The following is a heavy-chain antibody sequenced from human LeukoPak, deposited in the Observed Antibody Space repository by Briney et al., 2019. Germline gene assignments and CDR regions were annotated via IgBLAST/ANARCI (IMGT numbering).Heavy chain of an antibody. CDR1: GYTLTELS. J-gene: IGHJ3*02. Sequence: ASVKVSCKVSGYTLTELSMHWVRQAPAKGPEWMRGFDPEDGETIYAQKFQGRVTMTEDTSTDTAYMELSSLRSEDTAVYYCASYSVAVTTILPDAFDIWGQGTMVTVSS. D-gene: IGHD4-17*01. CDR3: ASYSVAVTTILPDAFDI. V-gene: IGHV1-24*01. CDR2: FDPEDGET.